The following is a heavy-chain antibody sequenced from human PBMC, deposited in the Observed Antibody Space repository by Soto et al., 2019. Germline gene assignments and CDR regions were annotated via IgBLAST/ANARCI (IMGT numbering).Heavy chain of an antibody. D-gene: IGHD2-15*01. J-gene: IGHJ2*01. CDR3: ARDVHRGYCSGGSCYSKYWYFDL. Sequence: SETLSLTCAVYGGSFSGHYWSWIRQPPGKGLEWIGEINHSGSTNYNPSLKSRVTISVDTSKNQFSLKLSSVTAADTAVYYCARDVHRGYCSGGSCYSKYWYFDLWGRGTLVTVSS. V-gene: IGHV4-34*01. CDR2: INHSGST. CDR1: GGSFSGHY.